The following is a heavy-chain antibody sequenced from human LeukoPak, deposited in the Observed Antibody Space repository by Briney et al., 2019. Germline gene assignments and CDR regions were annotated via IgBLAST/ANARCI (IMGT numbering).Heavy chain of an antibody. D-gene: IGHD4/OR15-4a*01. Sequence: SETLSLTCAVYGGSFSGYYWNWIRQPPGKGLEWIGEINHSGSTNYNPSLKSRVTISVDTSKNQFSLKLSSVTAADTAVYYCARGPYGASISNWFDPWGQGLLVTVSS. J-gene: IGHJ5*02. CDR3: ARGPYGASISNWFDP. CDR2: INHSGST. V-gene: IGHV4-34*01. CDR1: GGSFSGYY.